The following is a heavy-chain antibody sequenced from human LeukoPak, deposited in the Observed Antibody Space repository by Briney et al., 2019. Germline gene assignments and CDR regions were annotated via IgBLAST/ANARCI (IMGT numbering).Heavy chain of an antibody. J-gene: IGHJ1*01. Sequence: VGSLRLSCAASGFTFLTYAIAWVRQTPGRGLEWVSSISGGGGGTYYAHSVKGRFTISRDTANNTLYLQMNGLTAADTAFYYCAKVRGVGTHIWLLPWELWGQGTLVTVSS. CDR2: ISGGGGGT. CDR3: AKVRGVGTHIWLLPWEL. V-gene: IGHV3-23*01. CDR1: GFTFLTYA. D-gene: IGHD2-21*02.